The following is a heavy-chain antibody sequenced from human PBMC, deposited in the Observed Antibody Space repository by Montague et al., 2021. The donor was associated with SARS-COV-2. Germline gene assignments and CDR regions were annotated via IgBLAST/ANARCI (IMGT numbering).Heavy chain of an antibody. Sequence: SLRLSCAASGFTFSSYSMNWVRQAPGKGLEWVSSISSSSSYIYYADSVKGRFTISRDNAKNSLYLQVNSLRAEDTAVYYCARATLPSAITTMLGPNDYWGQGTLVTVSS. J-gene: IGHJ4*02. D-gene: IGHD3-22*01. CDR3: ARATLPSAITTMLGPNDY. CDR1: GFTFSSYS. CDR2: ISSSSSYI. V-gene: IGHV3-21*01.